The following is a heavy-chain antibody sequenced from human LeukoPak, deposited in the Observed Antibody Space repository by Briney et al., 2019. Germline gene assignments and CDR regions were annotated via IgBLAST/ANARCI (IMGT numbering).Heavy chain of an antibody. D-gene: IGHD3-10*01. Sequence: GGSLRLSCAASEFTFSSYRMDWVRQAPGKGLEWVASISSGSIEIYYADAVKGRFTISRDNAKNSLYLQMNSLRAEDTAVYYCAREKHGSGSYYDTLDYWGQGTLVTVSS. CDR1: EFTFSSYR. J-gene: IGHJ4*02. CDR2: ISSGSIEI. V-gene: IGHV3-21*01. CDR3: AREKHGSGSYYDTLDY.